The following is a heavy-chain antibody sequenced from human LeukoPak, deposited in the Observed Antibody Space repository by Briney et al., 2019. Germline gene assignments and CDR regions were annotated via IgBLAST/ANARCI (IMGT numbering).Heavy chain of an antibody. J-gene: IGHJ4*02. CDR1: GFTFDDYG. CDR3: ARGTTGYNYGYLDY. CDR2: INTDESST. Sequence: GGSLRLSCAASGFTFDDYGMSWVRQAPGKGLEWVSRINTDESSTTYADSVKGRFTISRDNAKNTLYLQMNSLRAEDTAVYYCARGTTGYNYGYLDYWGQGTLVTVSS. V-gene: IGHV3-74*01. D-gene: IGHD5-24*01.